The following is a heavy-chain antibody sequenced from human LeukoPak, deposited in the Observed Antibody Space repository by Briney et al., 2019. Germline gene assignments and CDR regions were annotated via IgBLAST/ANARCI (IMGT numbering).Heavy chain of an antibody. V-gene: IGHV3-30*03. Sequence: GGSLRLSCGASGFTFSDYSMNWVRQAPGKGLEWVAVISYDGSNKYYADSVKGRFTISRDNSKNTLYLQMNSLRAEDTAVYYCAREVWGPEYWGQGTLVTVSS. J-gene: IGHJ4*02. CDR1: GFTFSDYS. D-gene: IGHD1-14*01. CDR2: ISYDGSNK. CDR3: AREVWGPEY.